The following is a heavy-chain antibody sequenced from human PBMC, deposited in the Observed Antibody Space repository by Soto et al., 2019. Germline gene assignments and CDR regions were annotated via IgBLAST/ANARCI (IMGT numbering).Heavy chain of an antibody. CDR3: ARRQRGYSFADS. D-gene: IGHD5-18*01. CDR2: MNPNSGNA. CDR1: GYIFTSYD. V-gene: IGHV1-8*02. J-gene: IGHJ4*02. Sequence: QVQLVQSGAEVKKPGASVKVSCKAPGYIFTSYDINWVRQATGQRLEWMGWMNPNSGNAGSVQKFQGRVTMTRNTSIGTAYMELSSLRSEDTAVYYCARRQRGYSFADSWGQGTLVSVSS.